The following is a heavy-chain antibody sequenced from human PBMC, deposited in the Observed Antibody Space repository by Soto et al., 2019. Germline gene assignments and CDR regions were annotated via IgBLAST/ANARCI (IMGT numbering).Heavy chain of an antibody. Sequence: GESLKISCKGSGYSFTSYWISWVRQMPGKGLEWMGRIDPSDSYTNYSPSFQGHVTISADKSISTAYLQWSSLKASDTAMYYCARTGLSLGPRVDSPNRFDPWGQGTLVTVSS. CDR3: ARTGLSLGPRVDSPNRFDP. J-gene: IGHJ5*02. CDR1: GYSFTSYW. D-gene: IGHD3-16*02. CDR2: IDPSDSYT. V-gene: IGHV5-10-1*01.